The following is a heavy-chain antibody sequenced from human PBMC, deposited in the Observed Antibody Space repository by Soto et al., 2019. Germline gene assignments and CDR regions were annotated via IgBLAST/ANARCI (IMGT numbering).Heavy chain of an antibody. D-gene: IGHD3-22*01. V-gene: IGHV4-59*08. CDR1: GGSISSYY. J-gene: IGHJ4*01. CDR2: IYYSGST. CDR3: ARHGMDYYDSSGYYYSPYYFDY. Sequence: ASETLSLTCTVSGGSISSYYWSWIRQPPWKGLEWIGYIYYSGSTNYNPSLKSRVTISVDTSKNQFSLKLSSVTAADTAVYYCARHGMDYYDSSGYYYSPYYFDYWGQRTLVTGSS.